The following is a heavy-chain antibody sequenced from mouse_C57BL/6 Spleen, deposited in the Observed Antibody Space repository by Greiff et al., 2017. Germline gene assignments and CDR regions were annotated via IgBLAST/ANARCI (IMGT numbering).Heavy chain of an antibody. Sequence: VQLQQSGPELVKPGASVKISCKASGYAFSSSWMNWVKQRPGKGLEWIGRIYPGDGDTNYNGKFKGKATLTADKSSSTAYMQLSSLTSEDSAVYFCARALITTVVARCFDVWGTGTTVTVSS. CDR3: ARALITTVVARCFDV. CDR2: IYPGDGDT. CDR1: GYAFSSSW. J-gene: IGHJ1*03. D-gene: IGHD1-1*01. V-gene: IGHV1-82*01.